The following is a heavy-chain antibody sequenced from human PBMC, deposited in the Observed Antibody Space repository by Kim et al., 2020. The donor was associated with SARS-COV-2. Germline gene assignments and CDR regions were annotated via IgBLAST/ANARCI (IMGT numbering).Heavy chain of an antibody. CDR1: GGSISSYY. D-gene: IGHD1-20*01. Sequence: SETLSLTCTVSGGSISSYYWSWIRQPPGKGLEWIGYIYYSGSTNYNPSLKSRVTISVDTSKNQFSLKLSSVTAADTAVYYCARGWASGPHNPDGMDVWGQGTTVTVSS. J-gene: IGHJ6*02. CDR3: ARGWASGPHNPDGMDV. V-gene: IGHV4-59*13. CDR2: IYYSGST.